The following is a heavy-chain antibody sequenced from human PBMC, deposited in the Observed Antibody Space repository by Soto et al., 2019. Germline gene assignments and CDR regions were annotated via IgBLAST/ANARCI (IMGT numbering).Heavy chain of an antibody. D-gene: IGHD6-19*01. CDR2: XXXTXXXXIIPIFGTP. J-gene: IGHJ6*02. CDR1: XGPXSNYX. Sequence: QVQLVQSGXEVKKXGSXXKVSCKXSXGPXSNYXXXXVXQAXXXXXXXXXXXXXTXXXXIIPIFGTPTYAQNFQGRVPVTADESTSTAYMELSSLRSDDTAVYYCARDVLVGYSSGWHSYRNSVGGMDVWGQGTTVTVSS. V-gene: IGHV1-69*01. CDR3: ARDVLVGYSSGWHSYRNSVGGMDV.